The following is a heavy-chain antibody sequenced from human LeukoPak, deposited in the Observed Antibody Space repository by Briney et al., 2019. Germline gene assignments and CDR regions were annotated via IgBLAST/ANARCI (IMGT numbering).Heavy chain of an antibody. D-gene: IGHD3-10*01. CDR1: GGSISSYY. CDR3: ARGLPRSGSYANWFDP. CDR2: IYYSGST. V-gene: IGHV4-59*01. Sequence: PSETLSLTCTVSGGSISSYYWSWIRQPPGKGLEWIGYIYYSGSTNYNPSLKSRVTISVDTSKNQFSLKLSSVTAADTAVYYCARGLPRSGSYANWFDPWGQGTLVTVSS. J-gene: IGHJ5*02.